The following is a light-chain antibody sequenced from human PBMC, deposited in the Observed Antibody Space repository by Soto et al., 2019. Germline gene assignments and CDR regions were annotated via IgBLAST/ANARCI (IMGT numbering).Light chain of an antibody. J-gene: IGLJ1*01. CDR1: RTDVADGYNY. CDR2: DVS. Sequence: QSVLTQPASVSGSPGQSIATSCTGVRTDVADGYNYVSWYQQHPGKAPQLMIYDVSNRPSGVSNRFSGSKSGNTASLTISGLQAEDEADYYCSSYVSSSTPFYVFGAGTRSPS. V-gene: IGLV2-14*03. CDR3: SSYVSSSTPFYV.